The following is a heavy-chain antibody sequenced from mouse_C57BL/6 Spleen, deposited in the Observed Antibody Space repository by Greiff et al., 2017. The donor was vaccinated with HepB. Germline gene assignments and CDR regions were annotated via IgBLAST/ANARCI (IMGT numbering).Heavy chain of an antibody. CDR1: GYTFTSYW. CDR3: AKDYGSSYYIDY. CDR2: IHPHSGST. D-gene: IGHD1-1*01. V-gene: IGHV1-64*01. Sequence: QVQLQQSGAELVKPGASVKLSCKASGYTFTSYWMHWVKQRPGQGLEWIGIIHPHSGSTNYNEKFKSKATLTVDKSSSTAYMQLSSLTSEDSAVYYCAKDYGSSYYIDYWGQGTTLTVSS. J-gene: IGHJ2*01.